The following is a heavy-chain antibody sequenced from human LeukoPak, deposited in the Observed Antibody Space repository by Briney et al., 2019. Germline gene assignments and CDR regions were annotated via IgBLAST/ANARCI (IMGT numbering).Heavy chain of an antibody. D-gene: IGHD2-2*01. CDR1: GGSISSYY. V-gene: IGHV4-4*07. CDR3: ARGPYCSSTSCSPTGWFDP. Sequence: SETLSLTCTVSGGSISSYYWSWIRQPAGKGLEWIGRIYTSGSTNYNPSLKSRVTMSVATSKNQYSLKLSSVTAADTAVYYCARGPYCSSTSCSPTGWFDPWGQGTLVTVSS. CDR2: IYTSGST. J-gene: IGHJ5*02.